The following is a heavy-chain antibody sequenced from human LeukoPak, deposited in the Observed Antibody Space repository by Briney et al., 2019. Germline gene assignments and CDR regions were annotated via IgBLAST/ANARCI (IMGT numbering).Heavy chain of an antibody. CDR3: ARLRFLEWLFPWFDP. J-gene: IGHJ5*02. Sequence: PSETLSLTCSVSGVSISGHYWSWIRQPPGKGLEWIGNIYSSGNTNYNPSLKSRVTISVDTSKNQFSLKLSSVTAADTAAYYCARLRFLEWLFPWFDPWGQGTLATVSS. CDR1: GVSISGHY. D-gene: IGHD3-3*01. CDR2: IYSSGNT. V-gene: IGHV4-59*08.